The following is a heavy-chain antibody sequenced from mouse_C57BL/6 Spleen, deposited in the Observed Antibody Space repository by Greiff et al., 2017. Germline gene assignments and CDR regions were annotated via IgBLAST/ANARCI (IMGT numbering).Heavy chain of an antibody. V-gene: IGHV1-26*01. Sequence: EVQLQQSGPELVKPGASVKISCKASGYTFTDYYMNWVKQSHGKSLEWIGDINPNNGGTSYNQKFKGKATLTVDKSSSTAYMELRSLTSEDSAVYYCARGYDYDWFAYWGQGTLVTVSA. CDR1: GYTFTDYY. CDR3: ARGYDYDWFAY. D-gene: IGHD2-4*01. J-gene: IGHJ3*01. CDR2: INPNNGGT.